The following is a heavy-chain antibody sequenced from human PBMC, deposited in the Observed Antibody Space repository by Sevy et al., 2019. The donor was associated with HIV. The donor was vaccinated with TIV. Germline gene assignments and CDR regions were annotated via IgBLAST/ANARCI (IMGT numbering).Heavy chain of an antibody. CDR1: GYSFTTYD. CDR2: ITAYNGNT. J-gene: IGHJ4*02. D-gene: IGHD3-10*02. CDR3: ERAPTYVYTYYFDF. Sequence: ASVKVSCKASGYSFTTYDISWVRQAPGQGLEWMGWITAYNGNTNYAQNFQGRVTMTTDTSTSTAYMELRSLRSDDTAIFYCERAPTYVYTYYFDFWGQGTLVTVSS. V-gene: IGHV1-18*01.